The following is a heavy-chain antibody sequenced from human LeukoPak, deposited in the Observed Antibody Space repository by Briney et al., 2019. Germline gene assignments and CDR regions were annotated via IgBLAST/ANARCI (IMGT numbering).Heavy chain of an antibody. J-gene: IGHJ4*02. D-gene: IGHD6-19*01. CDR2: IYPGASDT. CDR3: ARQKDSSGWLGVDY. V-gene: IGHV5-51*01. Sequence: GESLRISCKGSGYSFTSYWIGWVRQMPGKGLEWMGIIYPGASDTRYSPSFQGQVTISADKSISTAYLQWSSLKASDTAMYSCARQKDSSGWLGVDYWGQGTLVTVSS. CDR1: GYSFTSYW.